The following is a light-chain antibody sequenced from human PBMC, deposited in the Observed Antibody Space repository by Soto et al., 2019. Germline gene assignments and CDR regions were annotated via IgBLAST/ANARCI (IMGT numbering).Light chain of an antibody. CDR2: DVS. CDR3: CSYAGSHTYV. CDR1: SSDVGGYNY. J-gene: IGLJ1*01. Sequence: QSALTQPRSLSGSPGQSVTISCTGTSSDVGGYNYVSWYQQHPGKAPKLMIYDVSKRPSGVPDRFSGSKSGNTASLTISGLQAEDEADYYCCSYAGSHTYVFGTGTKANVL. V-gene: IGLV2-11*01.